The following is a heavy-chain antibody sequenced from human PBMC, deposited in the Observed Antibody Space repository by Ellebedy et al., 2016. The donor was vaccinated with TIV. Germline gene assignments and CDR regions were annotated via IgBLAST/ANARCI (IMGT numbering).Heavy chain of an antibody. D-gene: IGHD6-13*01. J-gene: IGHJ4*02. CDR3: AKDISGSWSWDY. CDR1: GFTFSNYA. CDR2: ISHDGSNQ. V-gene: IGHV3-30*18. Sequence: GESLKISCTASGFTFSNYAMHWVRQAPGKGLEWVAAISHDGSNQYYLDSVKGRVTISRDNSKNTLCLQMSSLRPEDTAVYSCAKDISGSWSWDYWGQGTLVTVSS.